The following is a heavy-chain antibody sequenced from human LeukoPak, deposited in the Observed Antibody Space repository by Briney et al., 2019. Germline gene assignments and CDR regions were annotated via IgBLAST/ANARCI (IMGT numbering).Heavy chain of an antibody. CDR2: ISGSGGST. V-gene: IGHV3-23*01. Sequence: GGSLRLSCAASGFTFSSYAMSWVRHAPGKGLEWVSAISGSGGSTYYADSVKGRFTNSRDNSKNTLYLQMNSLRAEDTAVYSCAKDIVGARGGFDYWGQGTLVTVSS. CDR3: AKDIVGARGGFDY. D-gene: IGHD1-26*01. CDR1: GFTFSSYA. J-gene: IGHJ4*02.